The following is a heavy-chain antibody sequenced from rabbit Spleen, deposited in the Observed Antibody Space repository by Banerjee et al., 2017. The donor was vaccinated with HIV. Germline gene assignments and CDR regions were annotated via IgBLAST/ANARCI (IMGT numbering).Heavy chain of an antibody. V-gene: IGHV1S45*01. CDR1: GFSFSSSYY. J-gene: IGHJ4*01. Sequence: QEQLVESGGGLVQPEGSLTLTCKASGFSFSSSYYMCWVRQAPGKGLEWVACIYAGSYGSTYYANWAKGRFTISKTSSTTVTLQMTSLTAADTATYFCARAGNDVDYWDLWGPGTLVTVS. D-gene: IGHD2-1*01. CDR3: ARAGNDVDYWDL. CDR2: IYAGSYGST.